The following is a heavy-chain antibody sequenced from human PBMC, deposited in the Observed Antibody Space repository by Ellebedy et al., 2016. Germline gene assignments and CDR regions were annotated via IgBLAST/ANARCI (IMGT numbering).Heavy chain of an antibody. CDR1: GFTFSSYG. V-gene: IGHV3-33*06. CDR2: IWYDGSNK. D-gene: IGHD6-19*01. J-gene: IGHJ4*02. CDR3: AKHSVAGPSSCFDY. Sequence: GESLKISCAASGFTFSSYGMHWVRQAPGKGLEWVAVIWYDGSNKYYADSVKGRFTISRDNSKNTLYLQMLSLRAADTAVYHCAKHSVAGPSSCFDYWGQGTLVTVSS.